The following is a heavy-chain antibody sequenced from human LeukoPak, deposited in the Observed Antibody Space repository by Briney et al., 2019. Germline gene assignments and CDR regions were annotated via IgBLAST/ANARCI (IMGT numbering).Heavy chain of an antibody. Sequence: GGSLRLSCAASGFTFSSYSMNWVRQAPGKGLEGVSSISSSSSYIYYADSVKGRFTISRDNAKNSLYLQMNSLRAEDTAVYYCARGPKYQLLRSNWFDPWGQGTLVTVSS. V-gene: IGHV3-21*01. CDR1: GFTFSSYS. CDR3: ARGPKYQLLRSNWFDP. D-gene: IGHD2-2*01. CDR2: ISSSSSYI. J-gene: IGHJ5*02.